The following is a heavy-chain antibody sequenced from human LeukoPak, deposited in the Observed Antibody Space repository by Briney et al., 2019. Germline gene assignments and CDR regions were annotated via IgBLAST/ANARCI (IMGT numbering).Heavy chain of an antibody. V-gene: IGHV3-48*04. D-gene: IGHD5-12*01. J-gene: IGHJ4*02. CDR1: GFTFSRYS. CDR3: AGAYSAYDPFDY. Sequence: GGSLRLSCAVSGFTFSRYSMNWVRQAPGKGLEWVSYISSSGGSVSYGDSVKGRFTISRDNAKNTVHLQMNSLRVEDTAIYFCAGAYSAYDPFDYWGQGILVTVSS. CDR2: ISSSGGSV.